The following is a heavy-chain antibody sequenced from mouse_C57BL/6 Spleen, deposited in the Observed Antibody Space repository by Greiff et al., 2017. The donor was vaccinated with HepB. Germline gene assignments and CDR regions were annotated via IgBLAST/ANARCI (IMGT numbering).Heavy chain of an antibody. CDR1: GYTFTSYW. CDR2: INPSNGGT. CDR3: AREDYGSSYFDY. J-gene: IGHJ2*01. V-gene: IGHV1-53*01. Sequence: QVQLQQPGTELVKPGASVKLSCKASGYTFTSYWMHWVKQRPGQGLEWIGNINPSNGGTNYNEKFKSKATLTVDKSSSPAYMQLSSPTSEDSAVYYCAREDYGSSYFDYWGQGTTLTVSS. D-gene: IGHD1-1*01.